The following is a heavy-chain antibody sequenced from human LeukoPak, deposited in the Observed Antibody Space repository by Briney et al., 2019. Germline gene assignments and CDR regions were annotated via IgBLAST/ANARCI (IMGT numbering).Heavy chain of an antibody. CDR2: IYPGDSDT. V-gene: IGHV5-51*01. D-gene: IGHD1-26*01. CDR3: ARSGNNYYFDS. CDR1: GYSFTTYW. Sequence: GESLKISCKGSGYSFTTYWIAWVRQMPGKGLEWMGIIYPGDSDTRYSPSFQGPVTISADKSISTVYLQWSSLKASDIAMYYCARSGNNYYFDSWGQGTLVTVSS. J-gene: IGHJ4*02.